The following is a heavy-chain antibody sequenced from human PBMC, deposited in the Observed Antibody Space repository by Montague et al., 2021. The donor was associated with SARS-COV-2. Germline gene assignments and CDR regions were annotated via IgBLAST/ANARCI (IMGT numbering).Heavy chain of an antibody. V-gene: IGHV4-34*01. CDR1: GGSFSGYY. J-gene: IGHJ6*03. D-gene: IGHD3-10*01. CDR3: ARLGDGVVPAPILGVGPYYSYFYMDV. Sequence: SETLSLTCAVYGGSFSGYYWNWIRQPPGKGLEWIGEINHSGSANYNPSLKRRVTISADTSKNQFSLKLNSVTAADTAVYYCARLGDGVVPAPILGVGPYYSYFYMDVGGRGATVTVSS. CDR2: INHSGSA.